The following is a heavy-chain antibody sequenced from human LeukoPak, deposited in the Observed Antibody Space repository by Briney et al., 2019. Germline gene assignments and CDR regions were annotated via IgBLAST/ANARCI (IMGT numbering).Heavy chain of an antibody. CDR1: GGSISSTTYY. J-gene: IGHJ4*02. D-gene: IGHD4-17*01. Sequence: PSETLSLTCTVSGGSISSTTYYWGWIRQPPGKGLEWIGSMHYSGSTYYNPSLNSRVTISLDTSKNLFSLRLSSVTAADTAVHYCTGDYGDYVIGHWGQGTLVTVSS. V-gene: IGHV4-39*01. CDR3: TGDYGDYVIGH. CDR2: MHYSGST.